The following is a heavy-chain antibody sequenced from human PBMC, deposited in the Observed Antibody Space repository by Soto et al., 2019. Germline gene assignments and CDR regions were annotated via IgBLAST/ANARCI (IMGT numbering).Heavy chain of an antibody. J-gene: IGHJ4*02. CDR2: IYYSGST. Sequence: SETLSLTCTVSGGSISSGVYYWSWIRQHPGKGLEWIGYIYYSGSTYYNPSLKSRVTISVDTSKNQFSLKLSSVTAADTAVYYCARVTVGATTFDYWGQGTLVTVS. CDR1: GGSISSGVYY. CDR3: ARVTVGATTFDY. V-gene: IGHV4-31*03. D-gene: IGHD1-26*01.